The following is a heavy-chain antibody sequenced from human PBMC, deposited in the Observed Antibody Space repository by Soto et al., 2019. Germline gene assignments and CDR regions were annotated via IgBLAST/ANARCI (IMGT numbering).Heavy chain of an antibody. CDR1: GFTFSSYG. J-gene: IGHJ4*02. CDR3: AKADGKMYYDFWSGYVDY. Sequence: GGSLRLSCAASGFTFSSYGMHWVRQAPGKGLEWVAVISYDGSNKYYADSVKGRFTISRDNSKNTLYLQMNSLRAEDTAVYYCAKADGKMYYDFWSGYVDYWGQGTLVTVSS. V-gene: IGHV3-30*18. CDR2: ISYDGSNK. D-gene: IGHD3-3*01.